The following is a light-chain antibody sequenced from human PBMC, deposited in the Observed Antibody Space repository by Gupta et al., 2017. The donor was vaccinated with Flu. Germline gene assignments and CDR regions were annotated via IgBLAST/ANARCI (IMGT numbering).Light chain of an antibody. CDR1: SSDVGAYKY. Sequence: QSALTQPRSVSGSPGQSVTISCTGTSSDVGAYKYVSWYQQHPGKAPKLMIYDVTKRPSGVPDRFSGSKSGNTASLTISGLQAEDEADYYCCSYAGTDTYVIFGGGTKLTVL. CDR3: CSYAGTDTYVI. V-gene: IGLV2-11*01. CDR2: DVT. J-gene: IGLJ2*01.